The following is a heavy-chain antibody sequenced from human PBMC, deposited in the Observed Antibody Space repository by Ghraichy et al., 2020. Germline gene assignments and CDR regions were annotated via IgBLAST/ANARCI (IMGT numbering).Heavy chain of an antibody. V-gene: IGHV4-61*02. CDR2: IYTSGST. CDR3: ARKGIYCSGGSCYSGWFDP. CDR1: GGSISSGSYY. J-gene: IGHJ5*02. Sequence: SETLSLTCTVSGGSISSGSYYWSWIRQPAGKGLEWIGRIYTSGSTNYNPSLKSRVTISVDTSKNQFSLKLSSVTAADTAVYYWARKGIYCSGGSCYSGWFDPWGQGTLVTVSS. D-gene: IGHD2-15*01.